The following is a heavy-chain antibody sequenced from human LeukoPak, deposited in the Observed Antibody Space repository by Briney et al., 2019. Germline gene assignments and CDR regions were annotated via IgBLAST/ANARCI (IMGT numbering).Heavy chain of an antibody. V-gene: IGHV3-43*01. Sequence: GGFLRLSCAASGFNFDDYTMHWVRQAPGKGLEWVSLISWDGGSTYYADSVKGRFTISRDNSKNSLFLQMNSLRTEDTALYYCAKVHSSGWYGCFDYWGQGTLVTVSS. J-gene: IGHJ4*02. CDR1: GFNFDDYT. D-gene: IGHD6-19*01. CDR3: AKVHSSGWYGCFDY. CDR2: ISWDGGST.